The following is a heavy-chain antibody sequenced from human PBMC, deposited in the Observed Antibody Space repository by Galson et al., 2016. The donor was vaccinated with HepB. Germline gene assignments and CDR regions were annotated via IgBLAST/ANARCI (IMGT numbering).Heavy chain of an antibody. Sequence: ETLSLTCADYGGSFSGYYWSWIRQPPGKGLEWIGEINHSGSTNYNPSLKSRVTRSVDTSNNQFSLRLTSVTAADTAVYFWARVPPAAIWKGLKKQPNGGWFDPWGREPRSPSPQ. CDR2: INHSGST. V-gene: IGHV4-34*01. D-gene: IGHD2-8*01. J-gene: IGHJ5*02. CDR3: ARVPPAAIWKGLKKQPNGGWFDP. CDR1: GGSFSGYY.